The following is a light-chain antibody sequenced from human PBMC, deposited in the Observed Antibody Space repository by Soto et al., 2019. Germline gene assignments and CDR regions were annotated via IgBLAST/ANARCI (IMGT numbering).Light chain of an antibody. CDR3: QHHHNWPLT. V-gene: IGKV3-15*01. J-gene: IGKJ1*01. Sequence: ILMTQSPGTLSVSPGERATLSCRASQEISANLAWYQQKRGQPPRLLIYGASSRATGVPARFSGSGSGTEFTLTISSLQSDDSAIYYCQHHHNWPLTFGQGTTVEIK. CDR2: GAS. CDR1: QEISAN.